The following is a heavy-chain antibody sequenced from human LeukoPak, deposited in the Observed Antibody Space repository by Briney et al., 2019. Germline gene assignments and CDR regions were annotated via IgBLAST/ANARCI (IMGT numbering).Heavy chain of an antibody. V-gene: IGHV4-34*01. CDR3: ARLRFLEWLLRYYYYMDV. Sequence: SETLSLTCAVYGGSFSGYYWSWIRQPPGKGLEWIGEINHSGSTNYDPSLKSRVTISVDTSKNQFSLKLSSVTAADTAVCYCARLRFLEWLLRYYYYMDVWGKGTTVTVSS. CDR1: GGSFSGYY. J-gene: IGHJ6*03. D-gene: IGHD3-3*01. CDR2: INHSGST.